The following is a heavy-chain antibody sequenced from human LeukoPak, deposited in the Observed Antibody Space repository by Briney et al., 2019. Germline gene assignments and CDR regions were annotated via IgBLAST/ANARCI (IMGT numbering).Heavy chain of an antibody. CDR1: GGSISSGGYY. CDR2: IYYSGST. CDR3: ARVIGNPPGSSGYFDY. J-gene: IGHJ4*02. D-gene: IGHD3-22*01. Sequence: SETLYLTCTVSGGSISSGGYYWSWIRQHPGKGLEWIGYIYYSGSTYYNPSLKSRVTISVDTSKNQFSLKLSSVTAADTAVYYCARVIGNPPGSSGYFDYWGQGTLVTVSS. V-gene: IGHV4-31*03.